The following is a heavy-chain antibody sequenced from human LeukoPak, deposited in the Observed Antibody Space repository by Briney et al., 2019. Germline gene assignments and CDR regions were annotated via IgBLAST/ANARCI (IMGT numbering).Heavy chain of an antibody. CDR2: ITGSGGGT. J-gene: IGHJ4*02. CDR3: AQEGYGSGTYYNDY. Sequence: GGSLRLSCAASGFTSSSYAMSWVRQAPGKGLEWGSAITGSGGGTYYADSVQGRFTISRDNSKNTLYLQMNSLRPEDTAVYYCAQEGYGSGTYYNDYWGQGTLVTVSS. D-gene: IGHD3-10*01. V-gene: IGHV3-23*01. CDR1: GFTSSSYA.